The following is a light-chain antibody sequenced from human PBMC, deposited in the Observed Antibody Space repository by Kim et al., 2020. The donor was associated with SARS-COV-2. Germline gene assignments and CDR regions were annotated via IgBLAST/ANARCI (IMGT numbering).Light chain of an antibody. V-gene: IGLV3-21*04. CDR2: YDS. J-gene: IGLJ2*01. Sequence: PGKTARITWGGKGIGSKSVLWYQQRPGQAPVLVISYDSDRPSGIPERLSGSNSGNTATLTISRVEAGDEADYYCQVWDSSSDHRVVFGGGTKLTVL. CDR3: QVWDSSSDHRVV. CDR1: GIGSKS.